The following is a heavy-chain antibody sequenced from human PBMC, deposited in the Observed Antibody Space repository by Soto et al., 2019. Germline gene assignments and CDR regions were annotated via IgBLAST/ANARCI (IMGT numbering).Heavy chain of an antibody. CDR2: ISSSSSTI. J-gene: IGHJ4*02. CDR3: ARYDYRLDY. D-gene: IGHD4-4*01. Sequence: PGESLKISCAASGFTFSSYSMNWVRQVPGKGLEWVSYISSSSSTIYYADSVKGRFTVSRDNAKNSLYLQMNSLRAEDTAVYYYARYDYRLDYWGQGTLVTVSS. CDR1: GFTFSSYS. V-gene: IGHV3-48*01.